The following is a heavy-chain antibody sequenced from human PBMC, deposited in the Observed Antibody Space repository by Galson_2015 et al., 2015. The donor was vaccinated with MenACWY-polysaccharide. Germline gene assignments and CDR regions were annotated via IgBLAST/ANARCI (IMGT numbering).Heavy chain of an antibody. CDR2: ITPIINVT. CDR3: ARPYYGLVPGGGREYNYGMDV. Sequence: GGTLRSYTFSWVRQAPGQGLEWMGRITPIINVTKYAEKFQDRVTITADKSMTTAYMELSSLRSEDTAVYYCARPYYGLVPGGGREYNYGMDVWGQGTTVIVSS. D-gene: IGHD3-10*01. CDR1: GGTLRSYT. J-gene: IGHJ6*02. V-gene: IGHV1-69*02.